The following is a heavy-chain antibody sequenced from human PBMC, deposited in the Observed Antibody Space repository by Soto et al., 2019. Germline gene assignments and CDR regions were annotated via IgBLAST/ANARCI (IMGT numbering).Heavy chain of an antibody. CDR2: VYYSGTT. CDR3: ARDGMTTGDT. D-gene: IGHD2-21*02. Sequence: SETLSLTCSVSGGSVSNKTYYWSWIRQPPGKRLEWIGYVYYSGTTNYNPSLKSRVTISVDLSKSQFSLRLSSVTTADTALYYCARDGMTTGDTWGPGTLVTVSS. V-gene: IGHV4-61*01. CDR1: GGSVSNKTYY. J-gene: IGHJ4*02.